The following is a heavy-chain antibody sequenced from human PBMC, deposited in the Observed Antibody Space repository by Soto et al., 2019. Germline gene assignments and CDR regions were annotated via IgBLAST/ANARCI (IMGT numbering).Heavy chain of an antibody. CDR3: ARAHYGDYGYGMDV. J-gene: IGHJ6*02. CDR1: GGSISSGGYS. V-gene: IGHV4-30-2*01. Sequence: QLQLQESGSGLVKPSQTLSLTCAVPGGSISSGGYSWSWIRQPPGKGLEWIGYIYHSGSTYYNPSLKSRGTISVDRSKTQFSLKLSSVTAADTAVYYCARAHYGDYGYGMDVWGQGTTVTVSS. D-gene: IGHD4-17*01. CDR2: IYHSGST.